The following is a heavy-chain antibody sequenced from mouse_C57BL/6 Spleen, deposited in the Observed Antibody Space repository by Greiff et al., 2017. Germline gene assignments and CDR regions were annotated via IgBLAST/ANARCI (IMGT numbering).Heavy chain of an antibody. CDR2: IDPSDSYT. J-gene: IGHJ2*01. CDR3: ARSDYGSSFHYFGY. CDR1: GYTFTSYW. V-gene: IGHV1-69*01. Sequence: VQLQQPGAELVMPGASVKLSCKASGYTFTSYWMHWVKQRPGQGLEWIGEIDPSDSYTNYNQKFKVKSTLTVDKSSSTAYMQLSSLTSEDSAVYYCARSDYGSSFHYFGYWGQGTTLTVSS. D-gene: IGHD1-1*01.